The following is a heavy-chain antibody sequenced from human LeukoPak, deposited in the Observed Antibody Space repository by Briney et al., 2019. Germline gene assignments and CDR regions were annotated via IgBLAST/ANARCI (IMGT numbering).Heavy chain of an antibody. CDR3: ARVAPPHIVVVPEAIIAYYCDY. Sequence: PSETLSLTCAVSGYSISSGYYWGWIRQPPGKGLEWIGSIYHSGSTYYNPSLKSRVAISVDTSKNQFSLKLSSVTAADTAEYYCARVAPPHIVVVPEAIIAYYCDYWGQGTLVTVSS. D-gene: IGHD2-2*02. J-gene: IGHJ4*02. CDR2: IYHSGST. V-gene: IGHV4-38-2*01. CDR1: GYSISSGYY.